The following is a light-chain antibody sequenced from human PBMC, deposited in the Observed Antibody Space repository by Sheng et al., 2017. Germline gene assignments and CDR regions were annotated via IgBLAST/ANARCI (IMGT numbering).Light chain of an antibody. CDR2: GAS. CDR1: QSVSSSY. J-gene: IGKJ3*01. V-gene: IGKV3-20*01. CDR3: QQYRTSPFT. Sequence: EIVLTQSPGTLSLSPGERATLSCRASQSVSSSYLAWYQQKPGQAPRLLIYGASSRATGIPDRFSGSGSGTDFTLTISRLEPEDFAVYYCQQYRTSPFTFGPGTKVDMK.